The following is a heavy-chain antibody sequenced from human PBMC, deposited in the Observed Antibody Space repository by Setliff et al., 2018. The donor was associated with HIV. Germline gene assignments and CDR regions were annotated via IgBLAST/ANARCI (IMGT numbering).Heavy chain of an antibody. Sequence: SETLSLTGTVSGGSTSSYYWSWIRQPPGKGLECIGYMYYSGSTYYNPSLKRRVTISVDTSKNQFSLQLSSVTAADTAVYYWARESVFRGVIRPFDYWGQGTLVTVSS. D-gene: IGHD3-10*01. CDR2: MYYSGST. V-gene: IGHV4-59*12. CDR3: ARESVFRGVIRPFDY. CDR1: GGSTSSYY. J-gene: IGHJ4*02.